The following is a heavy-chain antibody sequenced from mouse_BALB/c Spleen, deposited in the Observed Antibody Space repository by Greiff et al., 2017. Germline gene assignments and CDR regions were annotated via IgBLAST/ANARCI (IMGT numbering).Heavy chain of an antibody. CDR1: GYSFTGYN. J-gene: IGHJ2*01. CDR3: ARENSLLRLHYFDY. V-gene: IGHV1-39*01. CDR2: IDPYYGGT. D-gene: IGHD1-2*01. Sequence: VHVKQSGPELEKPGASVKISCKASGYSFTGYNMNWVKQSNGKSLEWIGNIDPYYGGTSYNQKFKGKATLTVDKSSSTAYMQLKSLTSEDSAVYYCARENSLLRLHYFDYWGQGTTLTVSS.